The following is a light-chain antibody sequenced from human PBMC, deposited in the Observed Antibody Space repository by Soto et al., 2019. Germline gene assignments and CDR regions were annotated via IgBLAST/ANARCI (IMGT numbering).Light chain of an antibody. J-gene: IGKJ2*01. V-gene: IGKV1-39*01. CDR3: EQVYSYPPT. CDR2: SAS. Sequence: DIQMPQSPSSLSASVGDSVTITCRASETIGDYLNWYYQKPGIAPKLLIYSASSLPSGVPPRFRGAGSATDFTLTITSLQPEDFATYYGEQVYSYPPTFGQGTKLEVK. CDR1: ETIGDY.